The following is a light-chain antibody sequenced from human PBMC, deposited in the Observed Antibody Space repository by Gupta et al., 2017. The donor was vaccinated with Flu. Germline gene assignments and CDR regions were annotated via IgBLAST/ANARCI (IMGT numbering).Light chain of an antibody. Sequence: EIVLTQSPGTLSLSPGERATLSCRASQSVSSSYLAWYQQKPGQAPRLLIYGALRRATGIPDRFSGNASGTDFTLTISILDPEDFTVYYCQREGNSRWRFGQGTKLEIK. CDR3: QREGNSRWR. CDR1: QSVSSSY. V-gene: IGKV3-20*01. CDR2: GAL. J-gene: IGKJ1*01.